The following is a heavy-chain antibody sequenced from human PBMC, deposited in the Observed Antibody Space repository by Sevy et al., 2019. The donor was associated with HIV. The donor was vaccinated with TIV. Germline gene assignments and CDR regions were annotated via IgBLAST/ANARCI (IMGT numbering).Heavy chain of an antibody. J-gene: IGHJ4*02. CDR2: ITPIFGTG. V-gene: IGHV1-69*05. CDR1: GGTFSNYA. CDR3: ARGNAVTTRGDYFES. Sequence: ASVKVSCKASGGTFSNYAINWVRQAPGHRLEWMGGITPIFGTGNCALKFQDRVTITTDESARVAYMELSSLTSEDTAVYYCARGNAVTTRGDYFESWGQGSLVTVSS. D-gene: IGHD4-17*01.